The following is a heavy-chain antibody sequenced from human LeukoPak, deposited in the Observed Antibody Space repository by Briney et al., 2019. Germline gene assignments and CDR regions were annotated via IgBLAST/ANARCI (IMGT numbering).Heavy chain of an antibody. CDR3: ARHAEQQLVVRY. J-gene: IGHJ4*02. CDR1: GGSISSSSYY. CDR2: IYYSGST. Sequence: SETLSLTCTVSGGSISSSSYYWGWIRQPPGKGLEWVGSIYYSGSTYYNPSLKSRVTISVDTSKNQFSLKLSSVTAADTAVYYCARHAEQQLVVRYWGQGTLVTVSS. V-gene: IGHV4-39*01. D-gene: IGHD6-13*01.